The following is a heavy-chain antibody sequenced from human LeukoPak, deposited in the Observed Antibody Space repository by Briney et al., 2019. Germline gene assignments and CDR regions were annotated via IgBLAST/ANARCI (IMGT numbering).Heavy chain of an antibody. V-gene: IGHV1-69*04. CDR2: IIPILGIA. CDR1: GGTFSSYT. D-gene: IGHD2-2*01. Sequence: SSVKVSCKASGGTFSSYTISSVRQAPGQGLEWMGWIIPILGIANYAQKFQGRVTITADKSTSTAYMELSSLRSEYTAVYYCARDLPDIVVVPAAIFDPWGPGTLVTVSS. J-gene: IGHJ5*02. CDR3: ARDLPDIVVVPAAIFDP.